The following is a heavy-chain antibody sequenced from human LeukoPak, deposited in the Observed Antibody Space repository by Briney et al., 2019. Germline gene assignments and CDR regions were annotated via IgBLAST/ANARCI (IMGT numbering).Heavy chain of an antibody. CDR3: ARDSSSWYPSWFDP. D-gene: IGHD6-13*01. Sequence: ASVKVSCKASGYTFTSYGISWVRQAPGQGLEWMGWISAYNGNTNYAQKLQGRVTMTTDTSTSTAYMELRRLRSDDTAVYYCARDSSSWYPSWFDPWGQGTLVTVSS. CDR1: GYTFTSYG. V-gene: IGHV1-18*01. CDR2: ISAYNGNT. J-gene: IGHJ5*02.